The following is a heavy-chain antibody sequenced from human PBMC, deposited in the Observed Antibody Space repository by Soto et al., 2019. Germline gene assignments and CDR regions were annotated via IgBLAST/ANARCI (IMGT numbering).Heavy chain of an antibody. V-gene: IGHV4-31*03. D-gene: IGHD2-15*01. CDR2: IYYSGST. Sequence: SETLSLTCTVSGGSISSGGYYWSWIRQHPGKGLEWIGYIYYSGSTYYNPSLKSRVTISVDTSKNQFSLKLSSVTAADTAVYYCARVGADYCNGGSCYSFGYRGQGTLVTVSS. CDR1: GGSISSGGYY. CDR3: ARVGADYCNGGSCYSFGY. J-gene: IGHJ4*02.